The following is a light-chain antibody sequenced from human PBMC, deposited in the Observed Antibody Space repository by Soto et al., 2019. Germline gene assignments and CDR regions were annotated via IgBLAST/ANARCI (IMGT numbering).Light chain of an antibody. J-gene: IGLJ1*01. CDR1: SSDVGGYNY. Sequence: QSALTQPASVSGSPGQSITISCTGTSSDVGGYNYVSWYQQNPGKAPKLMIYEVSNRPSGVSNRFSGSKSGNTASLTISGRQADDEADYYCSSYTSSSTYVFGTGTKVTVL. CDR2: EVS. V-gene: IGLV2-14*01. CDR3: SSYTSSSTYV.